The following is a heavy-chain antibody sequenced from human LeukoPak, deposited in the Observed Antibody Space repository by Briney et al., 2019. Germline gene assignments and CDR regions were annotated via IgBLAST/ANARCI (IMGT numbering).Heavy chain of an antibody. J-gene: IGHJ4*02. Sequence: GGSLRLSCASSGFTFDDYAMHCVRQAPGKGLEWVSGISWNSGGIVYSDSVKGRFTISRDNAKNPLYLQMNSLRVEDTALYYCAKDRYGDYLGSLDYWGQGTLVTVSS. D-gene: IGHD4-17*01. CDR1: GFTFDDYA. CDR3: AKDRYGDYLGSLDY. CDR2: ISWNSGGI. V-gene: IGHV3-9*01.